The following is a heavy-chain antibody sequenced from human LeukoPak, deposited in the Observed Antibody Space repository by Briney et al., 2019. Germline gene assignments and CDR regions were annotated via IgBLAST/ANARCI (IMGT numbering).Heavy chain of an antibody. V-gene: IGHV3-23*01. D-gene: IGHD6-13*01. Sequence: GGSLRLSCAASGFTSSSYALNWVRQAPGKGLEWVATVSGSGDRMYHADSVKGRFTISRDNSKNTIYLQMNSLRAGDTALYYCAKAAAAPGFDFWGQGTLVTVSS. CDR1: GFTSSSYA. J-gene: IGHJ4*02. CDR3: AKAAAAPGFDF. CDR2: VSGSGDRM.